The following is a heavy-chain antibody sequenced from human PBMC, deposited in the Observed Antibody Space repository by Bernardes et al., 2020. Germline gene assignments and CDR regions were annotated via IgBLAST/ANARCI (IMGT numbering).Heavy chain of an antibody. CDR3: ASLQGGGYDEYYYYYGMDV. D-gene: IGHD5-12*01. CDR1: GYTFTGYY. Sequence: ASVKVSCKASGYTFTGYYMHWVRQAPGQGLEWMGWINPNSGCTNYAQKFQGRVTMTRDTSISTAYMELSRLRSDDTAVYYCASLQGGGYDEYYYYYGMDVWGQGTTVTVSS. CDR2: INPNSGCT. J-gene: IGHJ6*02. V-gene: IGHV1-2*02.